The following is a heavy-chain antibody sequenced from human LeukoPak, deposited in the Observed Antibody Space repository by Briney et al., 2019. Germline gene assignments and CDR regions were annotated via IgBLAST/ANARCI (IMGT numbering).Heavy chain of an antibody. CDR1: GFTFSSYA. Sequence: GGSLRLYCAAAGFTFSSYAMSWVRQAPGKGLEWVSAISGSGGSTYYADSVKGRFTISRDNSKNTLYLQMNSLRAEDTAVYYCARGATYAYYFDFWGQGSLVTVSS. CDR2: ISGSGGST. D-gene: IGHD1-26*01. V-gene: IGHV3-23*01. J-gene: IGHJ4*02. CDR3: ARGATYAYYFDF.